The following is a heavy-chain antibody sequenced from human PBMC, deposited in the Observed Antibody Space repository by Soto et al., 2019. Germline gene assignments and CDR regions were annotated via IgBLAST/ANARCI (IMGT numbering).Heavy chain of an antibody. Sequence: GASVQVSCKASGYTFTSYAMHWVRQAPGQRLEWMGWINAGNGNTKYSQKFQGRVTITRDTSASTAYMELSSLRSEDTAVYYCARDVGYSYVKRYWGQGTLVTVSS. D-gene: IGHD5-18*01. J-gene: IGHJ1*01. CDR3: ARDVGYSYVKRY. CDR2: INAGNGNT. V-gene: IGHV1-3*01. CDR1: GYTFTSYA.